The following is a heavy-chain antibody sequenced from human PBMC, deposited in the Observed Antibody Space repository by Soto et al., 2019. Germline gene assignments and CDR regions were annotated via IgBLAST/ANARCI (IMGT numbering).Heavy chain of an antibody. CDR1: GYIFTTNW. CDR3: ALSRMYYDILTGYYSDV. J-gene: IGHJ6*04. D-gene: IGHD3-9*01. V-gene: IGHV5-51*01. CDR2: IYPGDSDT. Sequence: LGESLKISCKGSGYIFTTNWIGWVRQMPGKGLEWMGIIYPGDSDTRYSPSFQGQVTISADKSISTAYLQWSSLKASDTAIYYCALSRMYYDILTGYYSDVCGKGNTVTVSS.